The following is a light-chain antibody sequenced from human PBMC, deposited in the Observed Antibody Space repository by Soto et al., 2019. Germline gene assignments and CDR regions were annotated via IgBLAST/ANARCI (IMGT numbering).Light chain of an antibody. Sequence: IRMTQSPSSLSASTGDRVTITCRASQGISSYLAWYQKKPGKVPKLLISAASTLQSGVPSRFSGSGAGTDFTLTISSLQPEDFATYYCQKYSSAPWTFGQGTKVDIK. CDR1: QGISSY. CDR3: QKYSSAPWT. V-gene: IGKV1-27*01. J-gene: IGKJ1*01. CDR2: AAS.